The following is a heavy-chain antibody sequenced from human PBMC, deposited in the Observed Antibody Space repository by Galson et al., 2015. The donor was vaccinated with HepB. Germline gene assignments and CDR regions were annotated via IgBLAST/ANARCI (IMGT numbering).Heavy chain of an antibody. V-gene: IGHV3-73*01. CDR1: GFTFSGSA. Sequence: SLRLSCAASGFTFSGSAMHWVRQASGKGLEWVGRIRSKANSYATAYAASVKGRFTISRDDSKNTAYRQMNSLKTEDTAVYYCTRLLSSSWYNWFDPWGQGTLVTVSS. D-gene: IGHD6-13*01. CDR3: TRLLSSSWYNWFDP. J-gene: IGHJ5*02. CDR2: IRSKANSYAT.